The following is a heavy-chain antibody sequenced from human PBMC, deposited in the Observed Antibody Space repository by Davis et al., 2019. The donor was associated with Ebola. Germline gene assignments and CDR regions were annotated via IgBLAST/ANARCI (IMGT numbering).Heavy chain of an antibody. J-gene: IGHJ6*02. V-gene: IGHV1-69*13. Sequence: SVKVSCKASGYTFTSYGISWVRQAPGQGLEWMGRIIPIFGTANYAQKFQGRVTITADESTSTAYMELSSLRSEDTAVYYCARGLCSGYDCYYYYYGMDVWGQGTTVTVSS. CDR1: GYTFTSYG. CDR2: IIPIFGTA. D-gene: IGHD5-12*01. CDR3: ARGLCSGYDCYYYYYGMDV.